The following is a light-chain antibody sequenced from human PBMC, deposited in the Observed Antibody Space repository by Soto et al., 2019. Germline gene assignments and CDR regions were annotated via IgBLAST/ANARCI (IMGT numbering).Light chain of an antibody. Sequence: DIQMTQSPSSLSSSVGGRVTITFRASQDISNQLAWYQQEPGKVPKLLIYATSTLQSGVPSRFSGSGSGTDFTLTISSLQPEDVATYYCQRYNSAPQTFGQGTKVDIK. CDR2: ATS. CDR1: QDISNQ. CDR3: QRYNSAPQT. V-gene: IGKV1-27*01. J-gene: IGKJ1*01.